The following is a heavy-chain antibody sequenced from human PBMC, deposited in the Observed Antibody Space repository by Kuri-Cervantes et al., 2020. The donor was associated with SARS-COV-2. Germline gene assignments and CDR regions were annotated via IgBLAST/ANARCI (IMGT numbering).Heavy chain of an antibody. D-gene: IGHD3-16*01. CDR1: GFTVSSNY. CDR2: ISWNGGVI. CDR3: AKDISGGDATGAFDI. V-gene: IGHV3-9*03. Sequence: SLKISCAASGFTVSSNYMSWVRQAPGKGLEWVSGISWNGGVIGYADSVKGRFIISRDNAKNSLFLQMRSLRPENMALYYCAKDISGGDATGAFDIWGQGTMVTVSS. J-gene: IGHJ3*02.